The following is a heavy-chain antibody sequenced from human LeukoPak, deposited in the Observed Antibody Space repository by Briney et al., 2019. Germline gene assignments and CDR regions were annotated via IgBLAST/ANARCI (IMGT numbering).Heavy chain of an antibody. V-gene: IGHV3-7*01. D-gene: IGHD6-13*01. J-gene: IGHJ4*02. Sequence: PGGSLRLSCAASGFTFTSYWMGWVRQAPGKGLEWVANINEKGNEKYYVDSVKGRFTISRDNSKNSLYLQMDSLRDEDTAVFYCARGGAAAARKRGVDFWGQGTLVTVSS. CDR1: GFTFTSYW. CDR2: INEKGNEK. CDR3: ARGGAAAARKRGVDF.